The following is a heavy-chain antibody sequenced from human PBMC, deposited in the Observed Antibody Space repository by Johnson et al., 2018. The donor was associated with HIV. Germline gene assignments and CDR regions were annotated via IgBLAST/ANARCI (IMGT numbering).Heavy chain of an antibody. J-gene: IGHJ3*02. D-gene: IGHD2-15*01. V-gene: IGHV3-74*01. Sequence: VQLVESGGGLVQPGGSLRLSCAASGFTFSRYWMHWVRQAPGKGLVWVSHFNTDGSTTSYADSVKGRFTISRDNAKNTLFLQMHSLRAEDTAVYYCARDGEYCSGGSCSDAFDMWGQGTLVTVPS. CDR2: FNTDGSTT. CDR1: GFTFSRYW. CDR3: ARDGEYCSGGSCSDAFDM.